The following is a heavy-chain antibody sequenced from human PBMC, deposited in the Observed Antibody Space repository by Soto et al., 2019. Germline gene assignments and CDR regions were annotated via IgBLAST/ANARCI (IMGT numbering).Heavy chain of an antibody. CDR3: ARDGISVTAFRGFCDY. D-gene: IGHD1-20*01. CDR1: GSIFSGYG. CDR2: IWYDGSNK. J-gene: IGHJ4*02. V-gene: IGHV3-33*01. Sequence: QEHLVESGGGVVQPGRSLRLSCAASGSIFSGYGMHWVRQTPGKGLEWVAVIWYDGSNKYYVDCVKGRFTISSDNSKNMLELQMDSLRAYDTAIYYCARDGISVTAFRGFCDYWGQGTLVTVSS.